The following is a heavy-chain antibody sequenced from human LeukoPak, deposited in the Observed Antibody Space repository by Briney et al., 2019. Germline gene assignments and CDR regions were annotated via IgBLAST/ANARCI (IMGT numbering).Heavy chain of an antibody. D-gene: IGHD3-16*02. V-gene: IGHV1-2*02. Sequence: ASVNVSCKASGYSFTAYWLHWVRQAPGQGLEGMGWINPNSGVAKWAQQFQGRVSMTRGTSTSTAFLEWSSLRSDDTAVYFCARDYPHQRFDYWGQGTLVTVSS. CDR1: GYSFTAYW. J-gene: IGHJ4*02. CDR3: ARDYPHQRFDY. CDR2: INPNSGVA.